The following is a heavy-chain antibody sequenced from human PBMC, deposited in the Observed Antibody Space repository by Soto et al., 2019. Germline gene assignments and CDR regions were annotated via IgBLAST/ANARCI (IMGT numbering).Heavy chain of an antibody. J-gene: IGHJ4*02. D-gene: IGHD3-9*01. Sequence: ASVKVSCKVSGYTLTELSMHWVRQAPGKGLEWMGGFDPEDGETIYAQKFQGRVTMTEDTSTDTAYMELSSLRSEDTAVYYCATGTHDDILTCYPDYFDYWGQGTLVTVSS. V-gene: IGHV1-24*01. CDR1: GYTLTELS. CDR3: ATGTHDDILTCYPDYFDY. CDR2: FDPEDGET.